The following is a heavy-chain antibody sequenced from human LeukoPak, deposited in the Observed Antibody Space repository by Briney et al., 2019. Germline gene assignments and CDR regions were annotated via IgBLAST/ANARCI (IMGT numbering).Heavy chain of an antibody. D-gene: IGHD6-13*01. CDR2: IYYNGGT. Sequence: PSETLSLTCTVSGGSVSSGSYYLSWIRQPPGEGLEWIGYIYYNGGTNYNPSLKSRVTISVDTSKNQFSLKLNSVTAADTAVYYCARCGSSWFYFDSWGQGTLVTVSS. V-gene: IGHV4-61*01. CDR3: ARCGSSWFYFDS. J-gene: IGHJ4*02. CDR1: GGSVSSGSYY.